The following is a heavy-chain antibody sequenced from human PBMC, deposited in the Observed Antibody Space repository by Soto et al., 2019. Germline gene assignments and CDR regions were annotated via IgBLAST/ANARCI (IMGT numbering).Heavy chain of an antibody. CDR2: IYRGDSDT. CDR3: SRLGIEYLSSSTFYYYGMDV. Sequence: PGESLKISCKGSGYSFTSYGIAWVRQMAGKGLEWRGIIYRGDSDTRYSPSFQGQVTNSADKSSSTAYLQWSSLKASDTAMYYWSRLGIEYLSSSTFYYYGMDVWGQGTTVTVSS. D-gene: IGHD6-6*01. J-gene: IGHJ6*02. CDR1: GYSFTSYG. V-gene: IGHV5-51*01.